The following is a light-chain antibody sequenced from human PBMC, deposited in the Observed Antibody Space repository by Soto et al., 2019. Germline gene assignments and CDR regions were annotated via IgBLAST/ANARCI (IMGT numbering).Light chain of an antibody. CDR2: AAS. CDR3: PKYHTSPYT. CDR1: QGFTNY. Sequence: DFQMTQSPASLYASVGDTVTLSCRASQGFTNYVDGYQQKPGKAPRLLRDAASTLQSGGPPRFSGSGSGTDFTLTISSLHPADAATYSCPKYHTSPYTCGQGTRLEIK. V-gene: IGKV1-27*01. J-gene: IGKJ5*01.